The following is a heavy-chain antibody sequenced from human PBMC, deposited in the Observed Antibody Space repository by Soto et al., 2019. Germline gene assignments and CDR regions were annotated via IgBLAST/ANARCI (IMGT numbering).Heavy chain of an antibody. D-gene: IGHD3-16*01. CDR2: IIPIFGTA. CDR1: GGTFSSYA. V-gene: IGHV1-69*01. CDR3: ARQALRYGYYYYGMDV. J-gene: IGHJ6*02. Sequence: QVQLVQSGAEVKKPGSSVKVSCKASGGTFSSYAISWVRQAPGQGLEWMGGIIPIFGTANYAQKFQGRVMITADESTIPAYMELSSLRSEDTAVYYCARQALRYGYYYYGMDVWGQGTTVTVSS.